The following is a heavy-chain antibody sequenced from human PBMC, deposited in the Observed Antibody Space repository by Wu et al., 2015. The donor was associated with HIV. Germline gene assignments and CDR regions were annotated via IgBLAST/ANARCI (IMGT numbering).Heavy chain of an antibody. V-gene: IGHV1-18*01. CDR3: ARDATVAVAGLLFDS. D-gene: IGHD6-19*01. J-gene: IGHJ4*02. CDR2: IGGYHGNT. Sequence: QVQLVQSGAEVKKPGSSVKVSCKASGGTFSTYAISWVRQAPGQGLEWMGWIGGYHGNTKYAQKFQGRATMTTDTSTTTAYMELRSLRSDDTAVYYCARDATVAVAGLLFDSWGQGTLVTVSS. CDR1: GGTFSTYA.